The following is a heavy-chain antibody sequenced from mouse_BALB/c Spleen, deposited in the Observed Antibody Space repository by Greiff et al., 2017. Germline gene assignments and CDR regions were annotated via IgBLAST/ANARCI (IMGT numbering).Heavy chain of an antibody. CDR3: ARDYGLRHYYAMDY. D-gene: IGHD1-2*01. J-gene: IGHJ4*01. CDR1: GFNIKDTY. CDR2: IDPANGNT. Sequence: VQLQQSGAELVKPGASVKLSCTASGFNIKDTYMHWVKQRPEQGLEWIGRIDPANGNTKYDPKFQGKATITADTSSNTAYLQLSSLTSEDTAVYYCARDYGLRHYYAMDYWGQGTSVTVSS. V-gene: IGHV14-3*02.